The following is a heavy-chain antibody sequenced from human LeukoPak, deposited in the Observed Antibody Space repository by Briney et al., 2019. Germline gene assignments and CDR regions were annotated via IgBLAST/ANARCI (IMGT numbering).Heavy chain of an antibody. D-gene: IGHD3-22*01. V-gene: IGHV3-30-3*01. Sequence: GGSLRLSCAASGFTFSSYAMHWVRQAPGKGLEWVAVISYDGSNKYYADSVKGRFTISRDNSKNTLYLQMNSLRAEDTAVYYCARLQWLSIDAFDIWGQGTMVTVSS. CDR3: ARLQWLSIDAFDI. CDR2: ISYDGSNK. CDR1: GFTFSSYA. J-gene: IGHJ3*02.